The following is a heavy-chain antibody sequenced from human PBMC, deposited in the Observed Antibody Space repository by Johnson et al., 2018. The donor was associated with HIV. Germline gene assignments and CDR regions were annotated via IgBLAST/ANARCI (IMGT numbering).Heavy chain of an antibody. D-gene: IGHD7-27*01. Sequence: QVQLVESGGGVVQPGRSLRLSCAASGFTFSSYAMHWVRQAPAKGLEWVAVISYDGSYKYYADSVKGRLTISRDNSKNTLYLQMNRLRDEDTAVFYCARESALTGDSLGFDIWGQGTMVTVSS. CDR1: GFTFSSYA. J-gene: IGHJ3*02. CDR2: ISYDGSYK. CDR3: ARESALTGDSLGFDI. V-gene: IGHV3-30*04.